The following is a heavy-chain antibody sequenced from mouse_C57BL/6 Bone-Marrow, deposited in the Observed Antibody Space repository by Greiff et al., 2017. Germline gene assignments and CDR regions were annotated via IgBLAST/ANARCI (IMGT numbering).Heavy chain of an antibody. CDR1: GYTFTSYW. Sequence: QVQLQQPGAELVKPGASVKLSCKASGYTFTSYWMQWVKQRPGQGLEWIGEIDPSDSYTNSNQKFKGKATLTVDPSSSTAYMQLSSLTSEDSAVYYCAREGSNYVGYFDVWGTGTTVTVSS. D-gene: IGHD2-5*01. CDR2: IDPSDSYT. J-gene: IGHJ1*03. CDR3: AREGSNYVGYFDV. V-gene: IGHV1-50*01.